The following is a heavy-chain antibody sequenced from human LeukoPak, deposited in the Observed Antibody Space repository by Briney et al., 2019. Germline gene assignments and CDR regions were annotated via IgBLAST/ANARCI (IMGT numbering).Heavy chain of an antibody. Sequence: ASVKVSCKASGYTFTGYYTHWVRQAPGQGLEWMGWINPNSGGTNYAQKFQGRVTMTRDTSTSTAYMELSRLRSDDTAVYYCARVSNRYCNSTSCSFPGGYWGQGTLVTVSS. CDR1: GYTFTGYY. V-gene: IGHV1-2*02. D-gene: IGHD2-2*01. CDR2: INPNSGGT. J-gene: IGHJ4*02. CDR3: ARVSNRYCNSTSCSFPGGY.